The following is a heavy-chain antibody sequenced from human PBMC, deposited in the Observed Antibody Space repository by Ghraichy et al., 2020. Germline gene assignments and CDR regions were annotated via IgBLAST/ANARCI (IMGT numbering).Heavy chain of an antibody. CDR3: TSCIAAAGNWFDP. CDR2: IKSKTDGGTT. Sequence: GGSLRLSCAASGFTFSNAWMSWVRQAPGKGLEWVGRIKSKTDGGTTDYAAPVKGRFTISRDDSKNTLYLQMNSLKTEDTAVYYCTSCIAAAGNWFDPWGQGTLVTVSS. D-gene: IGHD6-13*01. CDR1: GFTFSNAW. J-gene: IGHJ5*02. V-gene: IGHV3-15*01.